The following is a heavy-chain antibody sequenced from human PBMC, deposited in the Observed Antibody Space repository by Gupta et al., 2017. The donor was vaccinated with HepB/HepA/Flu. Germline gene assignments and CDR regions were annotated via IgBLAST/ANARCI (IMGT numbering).Heavy chain of an antibody. CDR2: ISGYSANT. J-gene: IGHJ6*02. D-gene: IGHD2-15*01. CDR3: ARDSKRYCSGAICKYFYYSMDV. CDR1: GYTFTSYG. Sequence: QVQLVQSGGEVKKPGASVKVSCKASGYTFTSYGISWVRQAPGQGLEWMGWISGYSANTNYAKKFHGRVTLTTDTSTSTAYMELRSLRSDDTAVYYCARDSKRYCSGAICKYFYYSMDVWGRGTTVTVSS. V-gene: IGHV1-18*01.